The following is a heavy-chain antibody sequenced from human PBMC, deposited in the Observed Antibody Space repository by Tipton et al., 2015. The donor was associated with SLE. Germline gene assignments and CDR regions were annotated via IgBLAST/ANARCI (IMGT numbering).Heavy chain of an antibody. CDR2: IYAATSDT. V-gene: IGHV3-23*03. CDR3: AGELLDYFDY. Sequence: SLRLSCAASGFNFANYAMSWVRQAPGKGLEAVSLIYAATSDTYYSDSVKGRFTISRDNSKNTLYLQMNSLRAEDTAVYSCAGELLDYFDYWGQGTLVTVSS. CDR1: GFNFANYA. D-gene: IGHD1-26*01. J-gene: IGHJ4*02.